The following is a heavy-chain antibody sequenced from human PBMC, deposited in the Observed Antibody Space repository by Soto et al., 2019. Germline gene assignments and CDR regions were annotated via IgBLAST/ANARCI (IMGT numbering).Heavy chain of an antibody. D-gene: IGHD2-8*02. CDR1: GFTFRNYG. Sequence: PGGSLRLSFAASGFTFRNYGMHWVRQAPGKGLEWVSFISHDGSDKYYAYSMKVRFIISRDNSENTLFLNMNSLKPEDTAVYYCAKENQNLVHHXWGQATLVTVSX. CDR3: AKENQNLVHHX. CDR2: ISHDGSDK. V-gene: IGHV3-30*18. J-gene: IGHJ4*02.